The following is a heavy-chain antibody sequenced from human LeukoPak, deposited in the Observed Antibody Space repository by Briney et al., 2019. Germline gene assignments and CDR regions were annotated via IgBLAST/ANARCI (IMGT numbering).Heavy chain of an antibody. CDR2: ISYDGSNK. V-gene: IGHV3-30*18. J-gene: IGHJ4*02. CDR3: AKEGDDYYDSSGYYYDY. D-gene: IGHD3-22*01. Sequence: PGGSLRLSCAASGFTFSSYGMHWVRQAPGKGLEWVAVISYDGSNKYYADSVKGRFTISRDNSKNTLYLQMNSLRAEDTAVYYCAKEGDDYYDSSGYYYDYWGQGTLVTVSS. CDR1: GFTFSSYG.